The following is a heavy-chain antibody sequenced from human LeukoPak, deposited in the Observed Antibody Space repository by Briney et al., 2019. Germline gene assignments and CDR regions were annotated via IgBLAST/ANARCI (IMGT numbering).Heavy chain of an antibody. V-gene: IGHV3-48*03. CDR3: ARGVRKYSSSAGHFY. Sequence: PGGSLRLXCAASGFTFSSFEMNWVRQAPGKGLERLSYISSSGSTTYYADSVKGRSTISRDNAKNSLYLQMNSLRAEDTAVYYCARGVRKYSSSAGHFYWGQGTLVTVSS. CDR1: GFTFSSFE. J-gene: IGHJ4*02. D-gene: IGHD6-6*01. CDR2: ISSSGSTT.